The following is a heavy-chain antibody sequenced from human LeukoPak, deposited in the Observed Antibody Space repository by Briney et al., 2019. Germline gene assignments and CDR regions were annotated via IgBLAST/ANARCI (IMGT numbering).Heavy chain of an antibody. V-gene: IGHV1-24*01. Sequence: ASVKVSCKVSGYTLTELYMHWVLQAPGKGLEWMGGFDPEDGETIYAQKFQGRVTMTEDTSTDTAYMELSSLRSEDTAVYYCATDFRWGYCSSTSCSPPGYWGQGTLVTVSS. CDR2: FDPEDGET. J-gene: IGHJ4*02. CDR3: ATDFRWGYCSSTSCSPPGY. CDR1: GYTLTELY. D-gene: IGHD2-2*01.